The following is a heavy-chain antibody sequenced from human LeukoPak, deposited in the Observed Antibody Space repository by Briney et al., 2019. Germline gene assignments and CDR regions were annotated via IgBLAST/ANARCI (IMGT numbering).Heavy chain of an antibody. CDR2: IIPIFGTA. J-gene: IGHJ5*02. CDR3: AVGYCSGGSCYGLYTGDNWFDP. CDR1: GGTFSCYA. V-gene: IGHV1-69*05. Sequence: ASVKVSCKASGGTFSCYAISWVRQAPGQGLEWMGRIIPIFGTANYAQKFQGRVTITTDESTSTAYMELSSLRSEDTAVYYCAVGYCSGGSCYGLYTGDNWFDPWGQGTLVTVSS. D-gene: IGHD2-15*01.